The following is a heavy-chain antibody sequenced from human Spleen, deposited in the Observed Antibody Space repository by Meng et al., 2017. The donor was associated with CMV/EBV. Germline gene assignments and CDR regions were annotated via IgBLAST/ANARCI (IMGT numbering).Heavy chain of an antibody. CDR1: GYTFTGYY. Sequence: ASVKVSCKASGYTFTGYYMHWVRQAPGQGLEWMGWINPNSGGTNYAQKFQGRVTMTRDTSISTAYMELSRLRSDDTAVYYCARDKTPSLGYCSSTSCLGPNWFDPWGQGTLVTVSS. CDR2: INPNSGGT. D-gene: IGHD2-2*01. J-gene: IGHJ5*02. V-gene: IGHV1-2*02. CDR3: ARDKTPSLGYCSSTSCLGPNWFDP.